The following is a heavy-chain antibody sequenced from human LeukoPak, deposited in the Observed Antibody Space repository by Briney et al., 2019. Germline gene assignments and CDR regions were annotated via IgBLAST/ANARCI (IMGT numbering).Heavy chain of an antibody. V-gene: IGHV1-2*02. J-gene: IGHJ6*03. D-gene: IGHD3-3*01. CDR1: GYTFTSYD. CDR2: INPENGGGT. CDR3: ARVYNYYAVWSAPAPKRIDYYYMDV. Sequence: GASVKVSCKASGYTFTSYDINWVRQAPGKGLEWMGWINPENGGGTKYAQKFHGRVTITMDTSISTVYMELSSLRSDDTAIYYCARVYNYYAVWSAPAPKRIDYYYMDVXXXGTTVTVS.